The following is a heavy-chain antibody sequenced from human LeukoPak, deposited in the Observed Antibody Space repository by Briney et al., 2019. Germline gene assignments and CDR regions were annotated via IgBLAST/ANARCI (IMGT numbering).Heavy chain of an antibody. J-gene: IGHJ4*02. CDR1: GGSISSYY. CDR3: ARGDDYVWGSYRYPPLPTKTSAHFDY. CDR2: IYYSGST. V-gene: IGHV4-59*01. D-gene: IGHD3-16*02. Sequence: SETLSLTCTVSGGSISSYYWSWIRQPPGKGLEWIGYIYYSGSTNYNPSLKSRVTISVDTSKNQFSLKLSSVTAADTAVYYCARGDDYVWGSYRYPPLPTKTSAHFDYWGQGTLVTVSP.